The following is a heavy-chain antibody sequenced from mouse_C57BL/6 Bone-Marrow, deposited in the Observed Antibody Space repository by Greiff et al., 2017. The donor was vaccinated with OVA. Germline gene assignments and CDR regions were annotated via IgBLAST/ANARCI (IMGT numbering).Heavy chain of an antibody. CDR2: IYPSDSET. J-gene: IGHJ2*01. D-gene: IGHD1-1*01. CDR3: ARGDYGSSYFDY. V-gene: IGHV1-61*01. Sequence: VQLQQPGAELVRPGSSVKLSCKASGYTFTSYWMDWVKQRPGQGLEWIGNIYPSDSETHYNQKFKDKATLTVDKSSSTAYMQLSSLTSEDSAVYYCARGDYGSSYFDYWGQGTTLTVSS. CDR1: GYTFTSYW.